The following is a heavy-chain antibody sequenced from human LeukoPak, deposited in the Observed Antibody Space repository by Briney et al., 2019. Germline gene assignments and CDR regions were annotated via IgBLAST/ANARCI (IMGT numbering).Heavy chain of an antibody. CDR1: GYSISSGYY. CDR3: ARVLLWFGDFSVMAFDI. J-gene: IGHJ3*02. V-gene: IGHV4-38-2*02. Sequence: SETLSLTCTVSGYSISSGYYWAWVRQPPGKGLEWIGSIYYSGSTYYNPSLKSRITISVDTFRSQVSLKMRSVTAADTAVYYCARVLLWFGDFSVMAFDIWGQGTMVTVSS. D-gene: IGHD3-10*01. CDR2: IYYSGST.